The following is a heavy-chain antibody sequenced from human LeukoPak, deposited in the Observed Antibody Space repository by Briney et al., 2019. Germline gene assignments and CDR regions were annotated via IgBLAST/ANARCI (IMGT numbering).Heavy chain of an antibody. CDR2: INPNSGGT. CDR3: ARDSLVVVAAKREYYFDY. V-gene: IGHV1-2*02. Sequence: GASVKVSCKTSGYTFTAYYMHWVRQAPGQGLEWMGWINPNSGGTNYAQKLQGRVTMTTDTSTSTAYMELRSLRSDDTAVYYCARDSLVVVAAKREYYFDYWGQGTLVTVSS. D-gene: IGHD2-15*01. J-gene: IGHJ4*02. CDR1: GYTFTAYY.